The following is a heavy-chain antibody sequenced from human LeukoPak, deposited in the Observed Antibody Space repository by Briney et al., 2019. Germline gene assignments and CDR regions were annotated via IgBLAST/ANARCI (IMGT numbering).Heavy chain of an antibody. CDR3: ASSWLYYYYGMDV. CDR2: IKKDGSPN. J-gene: IGHJ6*02. D-gene: IGHD5-12*01. V-gene: IGHV3-7*01. CDR1: GFTFSSYW. Sequence: GGSLRLSCAASGFTFSSYWMSWVRQAPGKGLEWVANIKKDGSPNYYVDSVKGRFTISKDNAKNSLYLQMNSLRAEDTAIYYCASSWLYYYYGMDVWGHGTTVTVSS.